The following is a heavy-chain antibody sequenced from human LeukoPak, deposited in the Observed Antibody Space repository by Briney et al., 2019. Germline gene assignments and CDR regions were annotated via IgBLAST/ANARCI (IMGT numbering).Heavy chain of an antibody. CDR2: IYYSGST. Sequence: SQTLSLTCTVSGGSISSGGYYWSWIRQHPGKGLEWIGYIYYSGSTYYNPSLKSRVTISVDTSENQFSLKLSSVTAADTAVYYCARDMFPRYDFWSGYYGPPPELRYFEPYYYYMDVWGKGTTVTVSS. CDR1: GGSISSGGYY. J-gene: IGHJ6*03. D-gene: IGHD3-3*01. CDR3: ARDMFPRYDFWSGYYGPPPELRYFEPYYYYMDV. V-gene: IGHV4-31*03.